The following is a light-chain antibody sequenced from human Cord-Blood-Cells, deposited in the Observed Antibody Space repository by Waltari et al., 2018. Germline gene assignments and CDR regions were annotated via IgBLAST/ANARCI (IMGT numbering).Light chain of an antibody. Sequence: SYELTQPPSVSVPPGQPASITCSGDKLGDKYACWYQQKPGQSPVLVIYQDSKRPSGIPERFSGSNSGNTATLTISGTQAMDEADYYCQAWDSSTWVFGGGTKLTVL. CDR2: QDS. CDR1: KLGDKY. CDR3: QAWDSSTWV. J-gene: IGLJ3*02. V-gene: IGLV3-1*01.